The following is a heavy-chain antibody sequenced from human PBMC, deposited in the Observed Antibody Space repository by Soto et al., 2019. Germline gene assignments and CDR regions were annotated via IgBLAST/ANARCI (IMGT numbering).Heavy chain of an antibody. V-gene: IGHV3-23*01. J-gene: IGHJ6*02. CDR3: AKDLATVTTGWVYYYYGVDV. D-gene: IGHD4-17*01. CDR1: GFSFGSYA. Sequence: PGGSLRLSCSASGFSFGSYAMSWVRQAPGKGLEWVSSISGSGGHIYYTDSLKGRFTISRDYSKNTLYLQMNSLRAEDTAVYYCAKDLATVTTGWVYYYYGVDVWGQGTTVTVSS. CDR2: ISGSGGHI.